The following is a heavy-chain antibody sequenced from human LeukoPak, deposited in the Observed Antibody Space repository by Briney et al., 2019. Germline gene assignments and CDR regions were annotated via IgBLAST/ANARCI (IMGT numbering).Heavy chain of an antibody. CDR1: GYTFTGYY. D-gene: IGHD1-26*01. CDR3: ARDQPGMDNWFDP. J-gene: IGHJ5*02. CDR2: INPNSGGT. V-gene: IGHV1-2*02. Sequence: ASVKVSCKASGYTFTGYYMHWVRQAPGQGLEWMGWINPNSGGTNYAQKFQGRVTMTRDTSISTAYMELSRLRSDDTAVYYCARDQPGMDNWFDPWGQGTLVTVSS.